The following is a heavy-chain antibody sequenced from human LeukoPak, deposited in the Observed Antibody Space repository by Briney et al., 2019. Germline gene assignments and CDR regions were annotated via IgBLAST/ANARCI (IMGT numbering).Heavy chain of an antibody. CDR2: ISSSGSTI. CDR3: AADYYYGSGSDWFDP. CDR1: GFTFSSYE. D-gene: IGHD3-10*01. Sequence: GGSLRLSCAASGFTFSSYEVNWVRQAPGKGLEWVSYISSSGSTIYYADSVKGRFTISRDNAKNSLYLQMNSLRAEDTAVYYCAADYYYGSGSDWFDPWGQGTLVTVSS. V-gene: IGHV3-48*03. J-gene: IGHJ5*02.